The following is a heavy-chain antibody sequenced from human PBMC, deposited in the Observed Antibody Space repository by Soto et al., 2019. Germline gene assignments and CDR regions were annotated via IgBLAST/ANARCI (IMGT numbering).Heavy chain of an antibody. CDR1: GGSISSSSYY. CDR3: ARQTYSSSWYRGRDYYYYGMDV. V-gene: IGHV4-39*01. CDR2: IYYSGST. J-gene: IGHJ6*02. D-gene: IGHD6-13*01. Sequence: QLQLQESGPGLVKPSETLSLTCTVSGGSISSSSYYWGWIRQPPGKGLEWIGSIYYSGSTYYNPSLKSRVTISVDTSKNQFSLKLSSVTAADTAVYYCARQTYSSSWYRGRDYYYYGMDVWGQGTTVTVSS.